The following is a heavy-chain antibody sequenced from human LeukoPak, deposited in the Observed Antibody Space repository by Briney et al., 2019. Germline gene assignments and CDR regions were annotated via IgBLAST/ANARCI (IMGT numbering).Heavy chain of an antibody. CDR1: GGSISSYY. Sequence: SETLSLTCTVSGGSISSYYWSWIRQPPGKGLEWIGYIYYSGSTNYNPSLKSRVTISVDTSKNQFSLKLTSLTAADTAVYYCARYWDGFDTWGQGTVVTFSS. J-gene: IGHJ3*02. CDR3: ARYWDGFDT. V-gene: IGHV4-59*01. D-gene: IGHD2-15*01. CDR2: IYYSGST.